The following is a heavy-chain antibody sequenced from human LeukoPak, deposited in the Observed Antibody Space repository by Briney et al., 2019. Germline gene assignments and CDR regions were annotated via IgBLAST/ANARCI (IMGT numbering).Heavy chain of an antibody. CDR1: GGSISSSSYY. Sequence: SETLSLTCTVSGGSISSSSYYWGWIRQPPGKGLDWIGSIYYSGSTYYNPSLKSRFTISVDTSKNQFSLKLSSVTAADTAVYYCARLDDSSGYFHWGQGTLVTVSS. J-gene: IGHJ4*02. CDR3: ARLDDSSGYFH. D-gene: IGHD3-22*01. V-gene: IGHV4-39*01. CDR2: IYYSGST.